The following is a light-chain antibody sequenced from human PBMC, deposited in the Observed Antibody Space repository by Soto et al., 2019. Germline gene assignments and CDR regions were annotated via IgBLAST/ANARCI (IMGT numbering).Light chain of an antibody. CDR3: GADHGSGSNFVYV. V-gene: IGLV9-49*01. CDR1: SGYSNYK. J-gene: IGLJ1*01. CDR2: VGTGGIVG. Sequence: QLVLTQPPSASASLGASVTLTCTLSSGYSNYKVDWYQQRPGKGPRFVMRVGTGGIVGSKGDGIPDRFSVLGLGLNRYLTIKNIQEEDESDYHCGADHGSGSNFVYVFGTGTKLTVL.